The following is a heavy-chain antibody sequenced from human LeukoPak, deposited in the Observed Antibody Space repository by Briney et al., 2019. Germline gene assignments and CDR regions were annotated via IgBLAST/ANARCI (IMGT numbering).Heavy chain of an antibody. CDR3: ARISSAPFDY. CDR1: GYTFTDYY. V-gene: IGHV1-2*02. J-gene: IGHJ4*02. CDR2: INPDSGGT. Sequence: ASMKVSCKASGYTFTDYYLHWVRQAPGQGLEWMGWINPDSGGTNYAQKFQGRVTMTRDTSISTAYMELSRLTSDDTAVYYCARISSAPFDYWGQGTLVTVSS.